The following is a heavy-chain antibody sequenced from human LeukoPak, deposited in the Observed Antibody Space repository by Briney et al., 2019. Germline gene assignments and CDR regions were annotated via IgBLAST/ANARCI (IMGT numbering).Heavy chain of an antibody. CDR3: ARVGAVGGVFRAFDI. D-gene: IGHD3-16*01. Sequence: GGSLRLSCAASGFTFSSYSMNWVRQAPGKGLEWVSVIYSGGSTYYADSVKGRFTISRDNSKNTLNHQMNSLRAEDTAVYYCARVGAVGGVFRAFDIWGQGTMVTVSS. V-gene: IGHV3-66*01. J-gene: IGHJ3*02. CDR1: GFTFSSYS. CDR2: IYSGGST.